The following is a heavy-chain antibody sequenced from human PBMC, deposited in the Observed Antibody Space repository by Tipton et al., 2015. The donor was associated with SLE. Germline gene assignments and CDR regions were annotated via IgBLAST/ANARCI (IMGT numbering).Heavy chain of an antibody. Sequence: QLVQSGAEVKKPGASVKVSCKASGYTFTSYGISWVQQAPGKGLEWMGLVDPEDGETIYAEKFQGRVTITADTSTDTAYMELSSLRSEDTAVYYCATGGYDFWSGPLRWFDPWGQGTLVTVSS. CDR3: ATGGYDFWSGPLRWFDP. D-gene: IGHD3-3*01. CDR2: VDPEDGET. J-gene: IGHJ5*02. V-gene: IGHV1-69-2*01. CDR1: GYTFTSYG.